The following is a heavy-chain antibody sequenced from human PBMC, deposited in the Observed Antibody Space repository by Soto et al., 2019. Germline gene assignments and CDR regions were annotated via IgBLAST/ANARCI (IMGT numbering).Heavy chain of an antibody. CDR1: GFTGDCYS. CDR2: ISSSSGSI. V-gene: IGHV3-48*04. CDR3: VKGHSDSYYYFDY. J-gene: IGHJ4*02. Sequence: GFLRLSCGAGGFTGDCYSINFGRQAPGKGLEWVSYISSSSGSIFYADSVRGRFTISRDNSKNTLYLQMNSLRVEDTAVYYCVKGHSDSYYYFDYWGQGTLVTVSS. D-gene: IGHD3-22*01.